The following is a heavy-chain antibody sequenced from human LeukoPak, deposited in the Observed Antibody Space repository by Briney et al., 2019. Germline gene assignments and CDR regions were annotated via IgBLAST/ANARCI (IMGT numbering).Heavy chain of an antibody. CDR2: INHSGST. Sequence: SETLSLTCTVSGGSMSSGGYYWSWIRQPPGKGLEWIGEINHSGSTNYNPSLKSRVTISVDTSKNQFSLKLSSVTAADTAVYYCARARRGLYLSPPPFYFDYWGQGTLVTVSS. D-gene: IGHD1-14*01. CDR3: ARARRGLYLSPPPFYFDY. J-gene: IGHJ4*02. V-gene: IGHV4-39*07. CDR1: GGSMSSGGYY.